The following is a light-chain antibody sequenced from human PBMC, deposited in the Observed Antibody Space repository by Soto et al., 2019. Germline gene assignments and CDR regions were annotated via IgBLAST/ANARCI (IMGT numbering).Light chain of an antibody. CDR2: LNRHGSH. Sequence: QPVLTQSPSASASLGASVKLTCTLSSGHSNYAIAWHQQQSEKGPRYLMKLNRHGSHSKGDGIPDRFSGSSAGAERYLTISSLQSEDEADYSCQTWGSGIVVFGGGTKLTVL. CDR3: QTWGSGIVV. V-gene: IGLV4-69*01. J-gene: IGLJ2*01. CDR1: SGHSNYA.